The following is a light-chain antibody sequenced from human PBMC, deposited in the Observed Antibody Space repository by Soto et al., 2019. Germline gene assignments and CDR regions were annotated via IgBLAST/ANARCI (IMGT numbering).Light chain of an antibody. CDR1: SSDVGNYDY. J-gene: IGLJ1*01. Sequence: QSVLTQPASVSGSPGQSITISCTRTSSDVGNYDYVSWYQQHPGKVPKLMIYDVSNRPSGVSNRFSGSKSGNTASLTISGLQAEDEADYYCISFTTRATYVFGTGTKVTVL. CDR2: DVS. V-gene: IGLV2-14*01. CDR3: ISFTTRATYV.